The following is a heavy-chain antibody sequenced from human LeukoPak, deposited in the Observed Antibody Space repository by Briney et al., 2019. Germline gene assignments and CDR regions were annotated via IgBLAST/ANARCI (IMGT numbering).Heavy chain of an antibody. Sequence: GGSLRLSCSASGFPFSSYAMHWVRQAPGKGLEYVSAISDSGGSTYYADSVKGRFTISRDNSKNTLYLQMSSLRAEDTAVYFCVRGYSYGPYGMDVWGQGTTVTVSS. V-gene: IGHV3-64D*09. J-gene: IGHJ6*02. D-gene: IGHD5-18*01. CDR2: ISDSGGST. CDR1: GFPFSSYA. CDR3: VRGYSYGPYGMDV.